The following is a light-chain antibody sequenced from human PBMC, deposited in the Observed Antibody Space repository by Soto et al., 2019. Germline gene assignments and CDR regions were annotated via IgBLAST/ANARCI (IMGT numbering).Light chain of an antibody. CDR1: QSVSSTY. CDR2: GAS. Sequence: EIVLTQSPGTLSLSPGERATLSCRASQSVSSTYLAWYQQKPGQAPRLLIFGASNRATGIPDRFSGSGSWTDFTLSISSLEPEDFALYYCQHYGSSPPWTFGQGTKVEVK. V-gene: IGKV3-20*01. J-gene: IGKJ1*01. CDR3: QHYGSSPPWT.